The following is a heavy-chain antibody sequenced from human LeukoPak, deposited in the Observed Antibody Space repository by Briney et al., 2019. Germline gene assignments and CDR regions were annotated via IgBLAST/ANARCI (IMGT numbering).Heavy chain of an antibody. CDR3: ARGDYVWGSNRLGWFDP. Sequence: MPSETLSLTCTVSGGSISSYYWSWIRQPPGKGLEWIGYIYYSGSTNYNPSLKSRVTISVDTSKNQFSLKLSSVTAADTAVYYCARGDYVWGSNRLGWFDPWGQGTQVTVSS. V-gene: IGHV4-59*01. J-gene: IGHJ5*02. CDR1: GGSISSYY. CDR2: IYYSGST. D-gene: IGHD3-16*02.